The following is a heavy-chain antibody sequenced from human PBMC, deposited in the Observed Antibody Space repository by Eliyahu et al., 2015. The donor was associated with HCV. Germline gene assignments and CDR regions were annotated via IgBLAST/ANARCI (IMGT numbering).Heavy chain of an antibody. Sequence: EVQLLESGGGLVQPGGSLRLSCAASGFTFSSYAMSWVRQAPGKGLEWVSAISGSGGSTYYADSVKGRFTISRDNSKNTLYLQMNSLRAEDTAVYYCAKESTYYYGSGSADTHTYFDYWGQGTLVTVSS. CDR3: AKESTYYYGSGSADTHTYFDY. CDR2: ISGSGGST. CDR1: GFTFSSYA. D-gene: IGHD3-10*01. J-gene: IGHJ4*02. V-gene: IGHV3-23*01.